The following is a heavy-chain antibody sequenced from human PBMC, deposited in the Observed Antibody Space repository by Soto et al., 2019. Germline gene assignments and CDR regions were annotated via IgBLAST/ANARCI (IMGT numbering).Heavy chain of an antibody. V-gene: IGHV2-70*01. CDR1: GFSLSTSGMC. CDR3: VRMLKGGTFHWNQIDY. Sequence: SGPTLVNPTQTLTLTCTFSGFSLSTSGMCVTWIRQPPGKALEWLALIDWGDVKYYNTSLKTRLTLSKDTSKNQVVLTMTNMDPVDTGTYYCVRMLKGGTFHWNQIDYWGQGTLVTVSS. D-gene: IGHD1-1*01. CDR2: IDWGDVK. J-gene: IGHJ4*02.